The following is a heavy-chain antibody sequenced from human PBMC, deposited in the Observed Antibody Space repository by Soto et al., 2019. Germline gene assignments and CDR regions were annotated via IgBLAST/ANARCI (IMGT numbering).Heavy chain of an antibody. CDR2: IIPILGIA. D-gene: IGHD5-12*01. CDR1: GGTFSSYT. J-gene: IGHJ4*02. V-gene: IGHV1-69*02. CDR3: ARSKGYPIPMYYFDY. Sequence: ASVKVSCKASGGTFSSYTISWVRQAPGQGLEWMGRIIPILGIANYAQKFQGRVTITADKSTSTAYMELSSLRSEDTAVYYCARSKGYPIPMYYFDYWGQGTLVTVSS.